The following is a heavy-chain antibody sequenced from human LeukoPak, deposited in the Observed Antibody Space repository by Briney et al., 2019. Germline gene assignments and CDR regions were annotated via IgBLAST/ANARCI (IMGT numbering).Heavy chain of an antibody. D-gene: IGHD3-10*01. CDR3: IGFGESLYRYDVFDI. J-gene: IGHJ3*02. CDR1: GVTFSNAW. CDR2: IKSKTDGGTT. Sequence: GGSLTLSCAVSGVTFSNAWMSWVRQAPGKGLEWVGRIKSKTDGGTTDYAAPVKGSFTIVRDHSNDTVYLQMNTLKTEDAAVYYCIGFGESLYRYDVFDIWGQGTIVTVSS. V-gene: IGHV3-15*01.